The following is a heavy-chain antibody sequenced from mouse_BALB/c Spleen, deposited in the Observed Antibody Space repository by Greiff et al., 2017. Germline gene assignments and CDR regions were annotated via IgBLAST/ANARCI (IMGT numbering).Heavy chain of an antibody. CDR1: GFTFSDYY. CDR3: ARGTTYYCDY. D-gene: IGHD2-14*01. J-gene: IGHJ2*01. CDR2: ISDGGSYT. Sequence: EVQGVESGGGLVKPGGSLKLSCAASGFTFSDYYMYWVRQTPEKRLEWVATISDGGSYTYYPDSVKGRFTISRDNAKNNLYLQMSSLKSEDTAMYYCARGTTYYCDYWGQGTTLTVSS. V-gene: IGHV5-4*02.